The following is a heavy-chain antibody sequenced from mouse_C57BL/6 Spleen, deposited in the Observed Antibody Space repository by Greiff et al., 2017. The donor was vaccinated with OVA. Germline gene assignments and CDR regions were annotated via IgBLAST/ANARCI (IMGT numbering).Heavy chain of an antibody. Sequence: EVKLEASGGGLVKPGGSLKLSCAASGFTFSDYGMHWVRQAPEKGLEWVAYISSGSSTIYYADTVKGRFTISRDNAKNTLFLQMTSRRSEDTAMYYCARPITTVVALDYWGQGTTLTVSS. CDR2: ISSGSSTI. D-gene: IGHD1-1*01. CDR3: ARPITTVVALDY. V-gene: IGHV5-17*01. J-gene: IGHJ2*01. CDR1: GFTFSDYG.